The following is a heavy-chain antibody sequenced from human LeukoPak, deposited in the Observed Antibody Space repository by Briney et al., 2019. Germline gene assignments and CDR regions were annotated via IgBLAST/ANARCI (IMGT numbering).Heavy chain of an antibody. CDR3: ARDTSGPDY. D-gene: IGHD6-19*01. CDR1: GFTFSNHW. Sequence: GGSLRLSCTASGFTFSNHWMSWVRQAPGKGLEWVANIKQDGSEKYYVDSVKGRFTISRDNAKNSLYLQMNSPTVEDMAVYYCARDTSGPDYWGQGTLVTVSS. V-gene: IGHV3-7*01. J-gene: IGHJ4*02. CDR2: IKQDGSEK.